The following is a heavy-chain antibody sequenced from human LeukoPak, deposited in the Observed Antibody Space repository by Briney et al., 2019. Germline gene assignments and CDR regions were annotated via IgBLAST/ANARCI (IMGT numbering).Heavy chain of an antibody. Sequence: ASVKVSCKASGYTFTSYAMHWVRQAPGRRLEWMGWINAGNGNTKYSQKFQGRVTITRDTSASTAYMELSSLRSEDTAVYYCARAGPLGYCSSTSCYFGWFDPWGQGTLVTVSS. V-gene: IGHV1-3*01. CDR3: ARAGPLGYCSSTSCYFGWFDP. J-gene: IGHJ5*02. CDR2: INAGNGNT. CDR1: GYTFTSYA. D-gene: IGHD2-2*03.